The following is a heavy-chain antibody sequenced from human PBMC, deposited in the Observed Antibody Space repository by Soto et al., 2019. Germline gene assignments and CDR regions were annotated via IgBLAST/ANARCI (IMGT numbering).Heavy chain of an antibody. V-gene: IGHV3-33*01. CDR3: ARDRSSSDAFDI. CDR1: GFTFSSYG. CDR2: IWYDGSNK. J-gene: IGHJ3*02. Sequence: GESLKISCAASGFTFSSYGMHWVRQAPGKGLEWVAVIWYDGSNKYYADSVKGRFTISRDNSKNTLYLQMNSLRAEDTAVYYCARDRSSSDAFDIWGQGTMVTVSS. D-gene: IGHD6-6*01.